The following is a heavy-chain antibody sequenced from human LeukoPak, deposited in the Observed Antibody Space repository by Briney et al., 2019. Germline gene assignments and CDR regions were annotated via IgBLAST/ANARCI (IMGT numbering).Heavy chain of an antibody. J-gene: IGHJ4*02. Sequence: ASVKVSCKASGYAFTIYGISWVRHAPGQGLEWMGLISAYNGNTNYAQKLQGRVTMTTDTSTSTAYMELRSLRSDDTAVYYCARDQSSSWSQGGDYWGQGTLVTVSS. D-gene: IGHD6-13*01. CDR1: GYAFTIYG. V-gene: IGHV1-18*01. CDR3: ARDQSSSWSQGGDY. CDR2: ISAYNGNT.